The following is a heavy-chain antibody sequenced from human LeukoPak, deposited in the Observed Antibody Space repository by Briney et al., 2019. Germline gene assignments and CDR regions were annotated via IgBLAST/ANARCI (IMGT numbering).Heavy chain of an antibody. J-gene: IGHJ6*02. CDR1: GFTVRSNY. CDR2: IYSGGST. D-gene: IGHD3-10*01. Sequence: GGSLRLSCAASGFTVRSNYMSWVRQAPGKGLEWVSVIYSGGSTYYADSVKGRFTISRDNSKNTLYLQMNSLRAEDTAVYYCASQVYYGSGSPDLYYYYYYGMDVWGQGTTVTVSS. CDR3: ASQVYYGSGSPDLYYYYYYGMDV. V-gene: IGHV3-66*04.